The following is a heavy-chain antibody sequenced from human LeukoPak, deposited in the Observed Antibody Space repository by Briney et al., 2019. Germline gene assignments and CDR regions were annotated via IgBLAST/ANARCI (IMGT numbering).Heavy chain of an antibody. D-gene: IGHD4/OR15-4a*01. CDR1: GFTFSSYW. Sequence: GGSLRLSCAASGFTFSSYWMHWVRQAPGKGLVWVSRINSDGSSTSYADSVKGRFTISRDNAKKTLYLQMNSLRDEDTAVYYCAKPYLTYYFDYWGQGTLVTVSS. CDR2: INSDGSST. J-gene: IGHJ4*02. V-gene: IGHV3-74*01. CDR3: AKPYLTYYFDY.